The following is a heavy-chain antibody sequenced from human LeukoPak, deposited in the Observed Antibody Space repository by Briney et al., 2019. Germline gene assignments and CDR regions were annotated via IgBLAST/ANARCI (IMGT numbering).Heavy chain of an antibody. CDR1: GYTFTGYY. CDR3: AKSMAAYYYYGMDV. V-gene: IGHV1-2*04. D-gene: IGHD6-6*01. CDR2: INPNRGGT. Sequence: ASVKVSCKASGYTFTGYYMHWVRQAPGQGLEWMGWINPNRGGTNYAQKFQGWVTMTRDTSISTAYMELSRLRSDDTAVYYCAKSMAAYYYYGMDVWGQGTTVTVSS. J-gene: IGHJ6*02.